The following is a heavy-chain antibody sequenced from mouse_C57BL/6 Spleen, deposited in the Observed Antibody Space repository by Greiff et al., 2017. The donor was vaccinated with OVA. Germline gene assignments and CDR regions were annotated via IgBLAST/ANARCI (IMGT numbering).Heavy chain of an antibody. CDR1: GYTFTSYW. Sequence: QVQLQQPGAELVKPGASVKMSCKASGYTFTSYWITWVKQRPGQGLEWIGDIYPGSGSTNYNEKFKSKATLTVDTSSSTACMQLSSLTSEDSAVYYCARGYDFPYAMDYWGQGTSVTVSS. V-gene: IGHV1-55*01. CDR3: ARGYDFPYAMDY. CDR2: IYPGSGST. J-gene: IGHJ4*01. D-gene: IGHD2-4*01.